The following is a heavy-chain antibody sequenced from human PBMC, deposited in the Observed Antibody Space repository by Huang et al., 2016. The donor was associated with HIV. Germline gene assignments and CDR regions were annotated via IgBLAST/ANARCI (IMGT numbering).Heavy chain of an antibody. CDR3: ARGDYYDSSGYHPGYFDY. V-gene: IGHV3-33*04. CDR2: IGNDGMKK. D-gene: IGHD3-22*01. CDR1: GFILSNYG. J-gene: IGHJ4*02. Sequence: VQLIASGGGVVQPGTSLRLSCATSGFILSNYGLNWVRQAPGKGLKGVAVIGNDGMKKNYAGSVRGRFTVGRDNGNNTLFLQMRSLGVDDTAVYYCARGDYYDSSGYHPGYFDYWGQGILVTVSS.